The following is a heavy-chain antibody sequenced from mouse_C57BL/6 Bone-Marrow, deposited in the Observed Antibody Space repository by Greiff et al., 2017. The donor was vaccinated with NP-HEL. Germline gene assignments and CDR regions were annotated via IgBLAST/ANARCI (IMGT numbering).Heavy chain of an antibody. D-gene: IGHD2-4*01. Sequence: QVQLQQPGAELVKPGASVKLSCKASGYTFTSYWMHWVKQRPGRGLEWIGRIAPNSGGTKYNEKFKSKATLTVDKPSSTAYMQLSSLTSEDSAVYYCARDDYEENYAMDYWGQGTSVTVSS. V-gene: IGHV1-72*01. CDR1: GYTFTSYW. CDR3: ARDDYEENYAMDY. J-gene: IGHJ4*01. CDR2: IAPNSGGT.